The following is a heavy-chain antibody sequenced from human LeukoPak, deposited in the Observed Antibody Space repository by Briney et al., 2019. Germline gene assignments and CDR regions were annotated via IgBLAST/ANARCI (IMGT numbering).Heavy chain of an antibody. J-gene: IGHJ4*02. D-gene: IGHD5-12*01. Sequence: TLSLTCAVSGSSISSGGYSWSWIRQPPGKGLEWIGYIYHSGSTYYNPSLKSRVTISVDRSKNQFSLKLSSVTAADTAVYYCARGSHHSGYDTFDYWGQGTLVTVSS. CDR1: GSSISSGGYS. CDR2: IYHSGST. CDR3: ARGSHHSGYDTFDY. V-gene: IGHV4-30-2*01.